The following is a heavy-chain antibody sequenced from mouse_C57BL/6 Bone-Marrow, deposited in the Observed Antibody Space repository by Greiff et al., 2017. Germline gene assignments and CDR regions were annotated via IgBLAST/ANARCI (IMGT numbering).Heavy chain of an antibody. CDR3: ASPYCYWYFDV. V-gene: IGHV1-64*01. Sequence: QVQLQQPGAELVKPGASVKLSCKASGYTFTSYWMHWVKQRPGQGLEWIGMIHPNSGSTNYNEKFKSKATLTVDKSSSTAYMQRSSLTSEDSAVYYCASPYCYWYFDVWGTGTTVTVSS. CDR2: IHPNSGST. D-gene: IGHD2-10*01. CDR1: GYTFTSYW. J-gene: IGHJ1*03.